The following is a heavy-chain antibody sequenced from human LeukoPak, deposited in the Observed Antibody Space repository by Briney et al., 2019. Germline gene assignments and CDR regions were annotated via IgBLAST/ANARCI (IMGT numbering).Heavy chain of an antibody. CDR1: GDSVSNNSGA. Sequence: SQTLSLTCALSGDSVSNNSGACNWIRQSPSRGLEWLVRTYYRYEWYNDYAVSVTSRITINPDTSKNQFSLQLNSVTPEDTAVYYCARVYFVGGYNYSPPDYWGQGTLVTVSA. CDR2: TYYRYEWYN. CDR3: ARVYFVGGYNYSPPDY. D-gene: IGHD3-22*01. J-gene: IGHJ4*02. V-gene: IGHV6-1*01.